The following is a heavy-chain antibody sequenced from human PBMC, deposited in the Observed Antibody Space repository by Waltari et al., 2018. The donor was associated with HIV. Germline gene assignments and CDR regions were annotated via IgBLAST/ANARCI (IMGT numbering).Heavy chain of an antibody. Sequence: CVANIKEDGSEIYYMDSVKGRFTISRDNAKNSLFLQMNSLRVEDTAAYYCVGGSGGGYCRSTSCLFDPWGQGTLVTVSA. D-gene: IGHD2-2*01. J-gene: IGHJ5*02. V-gene: IGHV3-7*01. CDR2: IKEDGSEI. CDR3: VGGSGGGYCRSTSCLFDP.